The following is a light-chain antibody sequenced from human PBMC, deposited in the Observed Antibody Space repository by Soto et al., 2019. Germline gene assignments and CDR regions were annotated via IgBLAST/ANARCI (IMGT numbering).Light chain of an antibody. CDR2: GAF. V-gene: IGKV3-11*01. CDR3: QQRGT. Sequence: EIVMTQSPVTLSVSPGERATLSCRASQSVSSNLAWYQQKPGQAPSLLIYGAFTRATGIPARFSGSGSGTDFTLTISSLEPEDFAVYYCQQRGTFGGGTKVDI. CDR1: QSVSSN. J-gene: IGKJ4*01.